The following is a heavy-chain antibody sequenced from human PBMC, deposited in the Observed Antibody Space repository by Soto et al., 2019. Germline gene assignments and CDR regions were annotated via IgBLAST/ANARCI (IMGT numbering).Heavy chain of an antibody. V-gene: IGHV3-53*04. Sequence: EVQLVESGGGLVQPGGSLRLSCAASGFTVSSNYMSWVRQAPGKGLEWVSVIYSGGSTYYADSVKGRFTISRHNSKNTLYLQMNSLRAEDTAVYYCARGKGTRSQKSIPKWYAFDIWGQGTMVTVSS. D-gene: IGHD2-15*01. J-gene: IGHJ3*02. CDR1: GFTVSSNY. CDR2: IYSGGST. CDR3: ARGKGTRSQKSIPKWYAFDI.